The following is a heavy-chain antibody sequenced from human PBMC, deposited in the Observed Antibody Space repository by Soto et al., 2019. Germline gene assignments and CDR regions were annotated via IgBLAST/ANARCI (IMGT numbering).Heavy chain of an antibody. D-gene: IGHD3-22*01. J-gene: IGHJ4*02. CDR2: ISAHNGKT. CDR3: TSRARIGKQLWLPFDS. V-gene: IGHV1-18*01. Sequence: ASVKVSCKASGYSFSSYAISWVRQAPGQGLEWMGWISAHNGKTNYPQKLQGRVTMTTDTSTSTAYMELRSLRSDDTAVYYCTSRARIGKQLWLPFDSWAQGTLVTVSS. CDR1: GYSFSSYA.